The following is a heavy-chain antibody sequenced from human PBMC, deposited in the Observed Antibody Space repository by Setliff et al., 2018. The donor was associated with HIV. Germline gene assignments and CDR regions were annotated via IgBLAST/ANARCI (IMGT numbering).Heavy chain of an antibody. CDR3: ASMPGSLGDCSGGSCYEAARGESKEYYFDY. D-gene: IGHD2-15*01. J-gene: IGHJ4*02. V-gene: IGHV3-48*01. CDR1: GFTFSSYS. CDR2: ISSSSSTI. Sequence: PGGSLRLSCAASGFTFSSYSMNWVRQAPGKGLEWVSYISSSSSTIYYADSVKGRFTISRDNAKNSLYLQMNSLRAEDTAVYYCASMPGSLGDCSGGSCYEAARGESKEYYFDYWGQGTLVTVSS.